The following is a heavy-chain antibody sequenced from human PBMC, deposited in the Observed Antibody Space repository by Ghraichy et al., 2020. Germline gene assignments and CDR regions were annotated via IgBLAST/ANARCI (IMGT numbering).Heavy chain of an antibody. CDR3: ARSPRINSSWYRYYYYGMDV. Sequence: SVKVSCKASGGTFSSYAISWVRQAPGQGLEWMGGIIPIFGTANYAQKFQGRVTITADESTSTAYMELSSLRSEDTAVYYCARSPRINSSWYRYYYYGMDVWGQGTTVTVSS. J-gene: IGHJ6*02. V-gene: IGHV1-69*13. CDR1: GGTFSSYA. D-gene: IGHD6-13*01. CDR2: IIPIFGTA.